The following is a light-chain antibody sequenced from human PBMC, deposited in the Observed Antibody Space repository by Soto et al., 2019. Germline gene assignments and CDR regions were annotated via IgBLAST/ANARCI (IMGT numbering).Light chain of an antibody. CDR1: QSIANDY. CDR2: DAS. V-gene: IGKV3-20*01. Sequence: EVALTQSPGTLSLSPGARATLSCRASQSIANDYLTWYQQKPGQAPRVLIYDASTRHTGIPDRFSGSGSGTDFTLTISRLEPEDFAVYYCQQYGSSPWTFGQGTKVEI. J-gene: IGKJ1*01. CDR3: QQYGSSPWT.